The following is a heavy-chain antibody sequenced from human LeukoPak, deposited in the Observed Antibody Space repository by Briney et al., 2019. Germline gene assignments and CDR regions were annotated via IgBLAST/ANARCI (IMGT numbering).Heavy chain of an antibody. Sequence: PSETLSLTCTVSSGSISTSNYYWGWVRQPPGKALEWIGNIFYSRSTHYSPSLESRVTISVDTSKNQFSLKLSSVTAADTAVYYCARGRLKFTVHTYYFDYWGQGTLVTVSS. J-gene: IGHJ4*02. CDR2: IFYSRST. CDR3: ARGRLKFTVHTYYFDY. D-gene: IGHD5-18*01. CDR1: SGSISTSNYY. V-gene: IGHV4-39*07.